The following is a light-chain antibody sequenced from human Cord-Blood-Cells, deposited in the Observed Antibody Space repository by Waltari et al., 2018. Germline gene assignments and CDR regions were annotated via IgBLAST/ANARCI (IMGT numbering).Light chain of an antibody. V-gene: IGKV1-39*01. Sequence: DIQMTQSPSSLSASVGHRVPITCRASQSISSYLNWYQQKPGKAPKLLIYAASSLQSGVPSRFSGSGSGTDFTLTISSLQPEDFATYYCQQSYSTPCTFGPGTKVDIK. J-gene: IGKJ3*01. CDR2: AAS. CDR1: QSISSY. CDR3: QQSYSTPCT.